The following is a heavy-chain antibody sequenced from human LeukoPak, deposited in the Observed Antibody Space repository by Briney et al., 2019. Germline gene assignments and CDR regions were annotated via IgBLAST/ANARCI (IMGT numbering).Heavy chain of an antibody. CDR2: INQDGSVK. CDR3: ARSYYDYVWGSYRTDY. J-gene: IGHJ4*02. Sequence: GGSLRLSCAASGFTFSSHSMSWVRQAPGKGLDWVAHINQDGSVKYYVDSVKGRFTVSRDNAKNSLYLQMNSLRAEDTAVYYCARSYYDYVWGSYRTDYWGQGTLVTVSS. D-gene: IGHD3-16*02. CDR1: GFTFSSHS. V-gene: IGHV3-7*01.